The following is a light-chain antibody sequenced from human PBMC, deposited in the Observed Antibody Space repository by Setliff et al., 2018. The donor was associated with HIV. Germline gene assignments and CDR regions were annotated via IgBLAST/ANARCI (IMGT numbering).Light chain of an antibody. CDR2: EVR. V-gene: IGLV2-14*01. J-gene: IGLJ1*01. CDR1: SSDVDGYNY. Sequence: QSALTQPASVSGSPGQSITIPCTGTSSDVDGYNYVSWYQQHPGKAPKLIIYEVRNRPSGVSNRFSGSKSGNTASLTISGLQPEDEADYYCSSYAITNTPPFGTGTKVTVL. CDR3: SSYAITNTPP.